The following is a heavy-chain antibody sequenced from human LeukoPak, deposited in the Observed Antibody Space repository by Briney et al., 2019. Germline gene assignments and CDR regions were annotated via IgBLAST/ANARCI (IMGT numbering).Heavy chain of an antibody. V-gene: IGHV4-4*07. Sequence: SETLSLTCTVSGGSISNYYWTWIRQPAGEGLEWIGRIYTSGSTNYNPSLKSRLTMSLDTSKNQFSLNLSSVTAADTAVYYCAREAGVRGARGFDFWGQGTLVTVSS. CDR2: IYTSGST. J-gene: IGHJ4*02. CDR3: AREAGVRGARGFDF. D-gene: IGHD3-10*01. CDR1: GGSISNYY.